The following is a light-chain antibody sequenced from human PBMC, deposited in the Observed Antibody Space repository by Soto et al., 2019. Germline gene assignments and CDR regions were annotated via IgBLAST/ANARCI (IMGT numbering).Light chain of an antibody. CDR2: ENS. V-gene: IGLV1-51*02. Sequence: QSVLTQPPSVSAAPGQKVTISCSGSSSNIGNNYISWYQQLPGTAPKLLIYENSKRPSGIPDRFSGSKSGTSATLDITGLQTGDEADYYCGTWDTSLSAWVSGGGTQLTV. CDR3: GTWDTSLSAWV. CDR1: SSNIGNNY. J-gene: IGLJ3*02.